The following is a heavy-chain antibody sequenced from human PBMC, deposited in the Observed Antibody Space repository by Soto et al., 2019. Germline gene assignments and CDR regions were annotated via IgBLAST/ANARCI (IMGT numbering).Heavy chain of an antibody. CDR1: GFTFSSHS. V-gene: IGHV3-21*01. CDR2: ISSSSSYI. CDR3: ARDYIIAVAGGGPFDP. Sequence: EVQLVESGGGLVKPGGSLRLSCAASGFTFSSHSMNWVRQAPGKGLEWVSSISSSSSYIYYADSVKGRFTISRDNAKNSLYLQMNSLRAEDTAVYYCARDYIIAVAGGGPFDPWGQGTLVTVSS. D-gene: IGHD6-19*01. J-gene: IGHJ5*02.